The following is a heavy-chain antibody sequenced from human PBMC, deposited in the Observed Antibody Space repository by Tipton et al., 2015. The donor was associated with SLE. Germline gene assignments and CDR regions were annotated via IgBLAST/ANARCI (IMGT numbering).Heavy chain of an antibody. D-gene: IGHD3-22*01. Sequence: TLSLTCTVSGGSISSSSYYWGWIRQPPGKGLEWIGSISYSGSTYYNLSLKSRVTISVDTSKNQFSLKLSSVTAADTAVYYCARVFYDSSAYPYWYFDLWGRGTLVTVSS. V-gene: IGHV4-39*01. CDR1: GGSISSSSYY. J-gene: IGHJ2*01. CDR2: ISYSGST. CDR3: ARVFYDSSAYPYWYFDL.